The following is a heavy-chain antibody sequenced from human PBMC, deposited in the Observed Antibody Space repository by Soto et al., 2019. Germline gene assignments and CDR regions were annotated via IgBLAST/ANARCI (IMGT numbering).Heavy chain of an antibody. CDR2: INPSGGSA. CDR1: GYTFSIFY. Sequence: QVQLVQSGAEVKKPGASVKVSCKASGYTFSIFYMPCVRQAPGQGLEWMGMINPSGGSASYTQKFQGRVTMTRDTPTNTIYMELTSLTSEDTAVYYCVRSHYYGSGAYTLDDNWGQGTLVIVSS. V-gene: IGHV1-46*03. J-gene: IGHJ4*02. D-gene: IGHD3-10*01. CDR3: VRSHYYGSGAYTLDDN.